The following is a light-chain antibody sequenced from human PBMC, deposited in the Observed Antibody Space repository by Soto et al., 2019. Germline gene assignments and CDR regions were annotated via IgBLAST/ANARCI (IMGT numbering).Light chain of an antibody. J-gene: IGLJ2*01. CDR1: SSNIGAGYD. V-gene: IGLV1-40*01. CDR3: QSYDSSLSAVV. CDR2: VNS. Sequence: QPVLTQPPSVSGAPGQRVTISCTGSSSNIGAGYDVHWYQQLPGTAPKLLIYVNSNRPSGVPDRFSGYKSGTSASLAITGLPAEDEADYYCQSYDSSLSAVVFGGGTKVTVL.